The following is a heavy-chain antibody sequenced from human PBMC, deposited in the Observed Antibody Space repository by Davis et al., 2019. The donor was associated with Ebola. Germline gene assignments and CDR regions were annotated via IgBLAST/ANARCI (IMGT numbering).Heavy chain of an antibody. CDR3: ARSSGYVSFFDY. Sequence: SVKVSCKASGGTFSSYAISWVRQAPGQGLEWMGRIITILGIANYAKKLQGRVTMTTDTSTRKAYMELRSLRSEDTVVYYCARSSGYVSFFDYWGQGTLVTVSS. CDR2: IITILGIA. D-gene: IGHD5-12*01. V-gene: IGHV1-69*04. CDR1: GGTFSSYA. J-gene: IGHJ4*02.